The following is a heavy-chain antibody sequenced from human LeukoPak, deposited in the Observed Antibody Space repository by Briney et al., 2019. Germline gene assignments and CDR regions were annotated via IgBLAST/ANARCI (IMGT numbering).Heavy chain of an antibody. V-gene: IGHV4-39*01. Sequence: GSLRLSCAGSGFTFSSYEMNWVRQAPGKGLEWIGSIYYSGSTYYNPSLKSRVTISVDTSKNQFSLKLSSVTAADTAVYYCARHFPIGIVVVNWFDPWGQGTLVTVSS. CDR3: ARHFPIGIVVVNWFDP. D-gene: IGHD3-22*01. J-gene: IGHJ5*02. CDR1: GFTFSSYE. CDR2: IYYSGST.